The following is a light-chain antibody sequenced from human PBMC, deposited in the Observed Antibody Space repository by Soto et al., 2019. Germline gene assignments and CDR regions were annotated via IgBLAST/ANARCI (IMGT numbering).Light chain of an antibody. Sequence: ETVLTQSPGTLYFSPGERATLSCRASQSVGNSHVAWYQQRRGLPPRLLICGASSRATGFPARFSGSGSGTEFNLTISSLQSEDFGVYYCQQYNNWPRATFGGGTKVDI. CDR3: QQYNNWPRAT. CDR1: QSVGNS. CDR2: GAS. J-gene: IGKJ4*01. V-gene: IGKV3-15*01.